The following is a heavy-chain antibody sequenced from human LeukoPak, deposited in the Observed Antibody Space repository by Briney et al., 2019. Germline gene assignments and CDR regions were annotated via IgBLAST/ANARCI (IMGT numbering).Heavy chain of an antibody. V-gene: IGHV3-23*01. D-gene: IGHD6-13*01. Sequence: GGSLRLSCAASGFTFSSYAMSWVRQAPGKGLEWVSAISGSGGSTYYADSVKGRFTISRDNAKNLLYLHMNSLRVEDTAVYYCAKVDRGDYSSSPVPYYNYYMNVWGKGTTVTVSS. CDR2: ISGSGGST. CDR3: AKVDRGDYSSSPVPYYNYYMNV. J-gene: IGHJ6*03. CDR1: GFTFSSYA.